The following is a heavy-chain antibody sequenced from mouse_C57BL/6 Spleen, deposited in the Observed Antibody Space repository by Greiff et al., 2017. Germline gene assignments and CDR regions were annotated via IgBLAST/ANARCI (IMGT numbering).Heavy chain of an antibody. D-gene: IGHD1-1*01. CDR1: GFTFSDYG. CDR3: ARRLLRMDY. Sequence: DVKLQESGGGLVKPGGSLKLSCAASGFTFSDYGMHWVRQAPEKGLEWVAYISSGSSTIYYADTVKGRFTISRDNAKNTLFLQMTSLRSEDTSMYYCARRLLRMDYWGQGTSVTVSS. J-gene: IGHJ4*01. CDR2: ISSGSSTI. V-gene: IGHV5-17*01.